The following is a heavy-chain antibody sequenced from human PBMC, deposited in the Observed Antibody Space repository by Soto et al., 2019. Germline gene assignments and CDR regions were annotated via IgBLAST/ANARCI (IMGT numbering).Heavy chain of an antibody. J-gene: IGHJ3*02. D-gene: IGHD3-22*01. Sequence: SETLSLTCTVSGGSISSSSYYWGWIRQPPGKGLEWIGSIYYSGSTYYNPSLKSRVTISVDTSKNQFSLKLSSVTAADTAVYYCARSRGDSSGYYLAAYFDIWGQGTMVTVSS. CDR1: GGSISSSSYY. CDR3: ARSRGDSSGYYLAAYFDI. V-gene: IGHV4-39*01. CDR2: IYYSGST.